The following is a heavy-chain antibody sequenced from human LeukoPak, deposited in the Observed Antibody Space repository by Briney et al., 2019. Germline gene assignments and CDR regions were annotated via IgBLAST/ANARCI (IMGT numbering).Heavy chain of an antibody. CDR1: GGSISSSTYY. CDR2: IYYSGST. CDR3: ARTYGDYDDAFDV. Sequence: SETLSLTCTVSGGSISSSTYYWGWIRQPPGKGLEWIGSIYYSGSTYNNPSLKSRVTIFVDTSKNQFSLKLSSVTATDTAVYYCARTYGDYDDAFDVWGQGTMVSVSS. J-gene: IGHJ3*01. D-gene: IGHD4-17*01. V-gene: IGHV4-39*01.